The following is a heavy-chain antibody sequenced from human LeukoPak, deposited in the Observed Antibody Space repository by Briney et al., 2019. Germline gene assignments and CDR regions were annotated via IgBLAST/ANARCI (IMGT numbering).Heavy chain of an antibody. Sequence: GGSLRLSCAASGFTFSSYAMSWVRQAPGKGLEWVSAISGSGGSTYYADSVKGRFTISRDNSKNTLYLQMNSLRAEDTAVYYCAHTPWFGEPPLGARHTDYGGQGPLVTVSS. CDR3: AHTPWFGEPPLGARHTDY. J-gene: IGHJ4*02. D-gene: IGHD3-10*01. CDR2: ISGSGGST. CDR1: GFTFSSYA. V-gene: IGHV3-23*01.